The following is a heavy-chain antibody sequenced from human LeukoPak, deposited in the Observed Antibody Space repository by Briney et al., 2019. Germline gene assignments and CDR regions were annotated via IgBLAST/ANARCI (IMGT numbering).Heavy chain of an antibody. CDR2: IYSGGST. D-gene: IGHD2-15*01. J-gene: IGHJ5*02. Sequence: GGSLRLSCAASGFTVSSNYMSWVRQAPGKGLEWVSVIYSGGSTYYADSVKGRFTISRDNSKNTLYLQMNSLRAEDTAVYYCASNDPYCSGGSCYSGWFDPWGQGTLVTVS. CDR1: GFTVSSNY. CDR3: ASNDPYCSGGSCYSGWFDP. V-gene: IGHV3-66*01.